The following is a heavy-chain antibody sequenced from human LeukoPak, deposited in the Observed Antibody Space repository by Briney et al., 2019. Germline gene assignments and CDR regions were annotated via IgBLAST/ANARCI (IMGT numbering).Heavy chain of an antibody. Sequence: GGSLRLSCAASGFTFSSYSMNWVRQAPGKGLEWVSYISSSSSIIYYADSVKGRFTISRDNSKNTLYLQMNSLRAEDTAVYYCVPQLLRFGGTFDYWGQGTLVTVSS. CDR3: VPQLLRFGGTFDY. V-gene: IGHV3-48*01. CDR2: ISSSSSII. D-gene: IGHD3-3*01. CDR1: GFTFSSYS. J-gene: IGHJ4*02.